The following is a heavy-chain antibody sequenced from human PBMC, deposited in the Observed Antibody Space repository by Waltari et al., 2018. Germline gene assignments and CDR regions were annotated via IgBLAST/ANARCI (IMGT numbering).Heavy chain of an antibody. CDR1: GFTFTSSA. CDR3: AAVPIGKVAGTEWYYFDY. Sequence: QMQLVQSGPEVKKPGTSVKVSCKASGFTFTSSAMQWVRPARGQRLEWIGWIVVGSGNTNYAQKFQERVTITRDMSTSTAYMELSSLRSEDTAVYYCAAVPIGKVAGTEWYYFDYWGQGTLVTVSS. D-gene: IGHD6-19*01. V-gene: IGHV1-58*02. J-gene: IGHJ4*02. CDR2: IVVGSGNT.